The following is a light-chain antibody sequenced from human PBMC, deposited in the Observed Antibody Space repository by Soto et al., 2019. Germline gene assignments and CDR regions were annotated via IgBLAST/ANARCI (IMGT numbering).Light chain of an antibody. V-gene: IGKV1-5*01. CDR1: QSIGSW. CDR3: QQYNNWPTWT. J-gene: IGKJ1*01. Sequence: DIQMTQSPSTLSASVGDRVTITCRASQSIGSWLAWYQQKPGKAPKLLISDASSLESGVPSRFSGSGSGTDFTLTISSLQSEDFAVYYCQQYNNWPTWTFGQGTKVDIK. CDR2: DAS.